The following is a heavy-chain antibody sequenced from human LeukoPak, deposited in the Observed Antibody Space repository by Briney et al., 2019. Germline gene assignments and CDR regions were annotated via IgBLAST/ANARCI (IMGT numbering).Heavy chain of an antibody. CDR2: ISNSSSYI. J-gene: IGHJ4*02. Sequence: GGSLRLSCAASGFTFSSHSMIWVGQARGRGLEGGSSISNSSSYIYYADPVKGRFTTSKDNAKDSLYLQMNSLRADDTAVYYCARLARSNTSCNPCYFDYWGQGTLVTVPS. D-gene: IGHD2-2*01. V-gene: IGHV3-21*01. CDR1: GFTFSSHS. CDR3: ARLARSNTSCNPCYFDY.